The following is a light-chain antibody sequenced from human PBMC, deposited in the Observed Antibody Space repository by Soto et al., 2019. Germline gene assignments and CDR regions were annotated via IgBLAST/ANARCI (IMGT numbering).Light chain of an antibody. CDR2: DAS. Sequence: EILLTQSPATLAVSPGEGATLSCRASQSVNNYLAWYQQKPGQAPRLLIYDASNRATGIPARFSGNGSGTDFTLTINSLEPEDFAVYYCQQRSDWWTFGQGTKVDIK. CDR1: QSVNNY. CDR3: QQRSDWWT. V-gene: IGKV3-11*01. J-gene: IGKJ1*01.